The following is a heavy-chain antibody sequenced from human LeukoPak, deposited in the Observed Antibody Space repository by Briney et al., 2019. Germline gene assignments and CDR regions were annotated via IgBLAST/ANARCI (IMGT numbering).Heavy chain of an antibody. D-gene: IGHD3-10*01. CDR2: ISYDGSNK. Sequence: GGSLRLSCAASGFTFSSYGMHWVRQTPNKGLEWVAVISYDGSNKYYADSVKGRFTISRDNAKNSLYLQMNSLRAEDTAVYYCARDQGWFGELLPAFDIWGQGTMVTVSS. J-gene: IGHJ3*02. CDR1: GFTFSSYG. V-gene: IGHV3-30*03. CDR3: ARDQGWFGELLPAFDI.